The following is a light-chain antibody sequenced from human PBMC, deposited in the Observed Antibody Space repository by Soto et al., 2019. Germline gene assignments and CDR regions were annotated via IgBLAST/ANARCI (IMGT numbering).Light chain of an antibody. J-gene: IGKJ1*01. CDR1: QSVSSTY. V-gene: IGKV3-20*01. CDR2: GAS. CDR3: QQYGSSPWT. Sequence: EIVLTQSPGTLSLSPGERATLSCRASQSVSSTYLAWYQQRPGQSPRLLIYGASNRATGIPDRFSGSGSGTDLTLTISRLEPEDFAVYYCQQYGSSPWTFGQGTKVEIK.